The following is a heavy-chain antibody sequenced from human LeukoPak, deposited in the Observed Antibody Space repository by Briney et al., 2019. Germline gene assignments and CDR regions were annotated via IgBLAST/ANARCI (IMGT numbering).Heavy chain of an antibody. CDR3: AKGGYCSGGSCYAFDY. J-gene: IGHJ4*02. CDR2: ISYDGSNK. CDR1: GFTFSSYG. V-gene: IGHV3-30*18. Sequence: GRSLGLSCAASGFTFSSYGMHWVRQAPGKGLEWVAVISYDGSNKYYADSVKGRLTISRDNSKNTLCLQMNSLRAEDTAVYYCAKGGYCSGGSCYAFDYWGQGTLVTVSS. D-gene: IGHD2-15*01.